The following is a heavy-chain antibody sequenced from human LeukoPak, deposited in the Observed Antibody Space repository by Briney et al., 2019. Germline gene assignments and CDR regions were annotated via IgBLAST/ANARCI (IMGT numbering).Heavy chain of an antibody. CDR2: IYTSGNT. CDR1: GGSISSYY. CDR3: ARGMSSVAAVGL. Sequence: SETLSLTCTVSGGSISSYYWGWIRQPAGKGLEWIGRIYTSGNTNYNPSLKSRVTISVDKSKNQFSLKVSSVTAADTAAYYCARGMSSVAAVGLWGRGTLVTVSS. D-gene: IGHD6-13*01. V-gene: IGHV4-4*07. J-gene: IGHJ1*01.